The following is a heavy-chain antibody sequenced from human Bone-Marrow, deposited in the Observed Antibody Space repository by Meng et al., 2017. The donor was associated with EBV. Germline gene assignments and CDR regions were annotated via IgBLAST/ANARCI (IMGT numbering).Heavy chain of an antibody. CDR1: GYTFTSYG. V-gene: IGHV1-18*01. D-gene: IGHD6-19*01. Sequence: QVQLGQSGAEVKKPGASVKVSCKASGYTFTSYGISWVRQAPGQGLEWMGWISAYNGNTNYAQKLQGRVTMTTDTSTSTAYMELRSLRSDDTAAYYCARLLIAVAGTYNPLFDYWGQGTLVTVSS. CDR2: ISAYNGNT. J-gene: IGHJ4*02. CDR3: ARLLIAVAGTYNPLFDY.